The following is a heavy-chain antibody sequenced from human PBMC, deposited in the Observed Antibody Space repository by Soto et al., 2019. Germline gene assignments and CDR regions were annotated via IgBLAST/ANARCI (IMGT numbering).Heavy chain of an antibody. CDR1: GYSFTNYW. CDR3: ARGMAEEQIFYYFDY. CDR2: IYPGDSDI. Sequence: PGEPLTISCKGSGYSFTNYWSGWVRQMPEKGLEWMGIIYPGDSDIRYSPSFQGQVTISADKSISTAYLKLRSVTAADTVVYYCARGMAEEQIFYYFDYWGQGALVTVSS. V-gene: IGHV5-51*01. D-gene: IGHD3-9*01. J-gene: IGHJ4*02.